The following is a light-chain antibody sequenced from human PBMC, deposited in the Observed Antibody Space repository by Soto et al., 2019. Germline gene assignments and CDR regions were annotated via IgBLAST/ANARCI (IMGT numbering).Light chain of an antibody. CDR3: QQYSSYWT. CDR2: DAS. V-gene: IGKV1-5*01. J-gene: IGKJ1*01. CDR1: QSISSW. Sequence: DIQMTQSPSTLSASVEDRVTITCRASQSISSWLAWYQQKPGKAPKFLIYDASNLESGVPSMFRGSGSGTEFPITISRMQPNDFATYPCQQYSSYWTFGQGTKVDLK.